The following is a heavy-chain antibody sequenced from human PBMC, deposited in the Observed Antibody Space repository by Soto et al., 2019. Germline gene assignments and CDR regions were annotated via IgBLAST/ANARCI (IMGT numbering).Heavy chain of an antibody. J-gene: IGHJ4*02. CDR1: GGSITTGGYY. CDR2: RYYSEST. V-gene: IGHV4-31*03. CDR3: ARTKCSGGSCSSWSLDY. Sequence: PSETLSLTCTVSGGSITTGGYYWSWIRQLPGKGLEWIGHRYYSESTYYNPSLKSRVSISLDTSKNQFSLKLSFVTAADTAMYYCARTKCSGGSCSSWSLDYWGQGPPGTASS. D-gene: IGHD2-15*01.